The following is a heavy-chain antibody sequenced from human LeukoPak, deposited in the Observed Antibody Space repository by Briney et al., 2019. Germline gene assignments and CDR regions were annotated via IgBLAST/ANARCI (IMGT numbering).Heavy chain of an antibody. CDR2: ISGSGGST. V-gene: IGHV3-23*01. D-gene: IGHD6-19*01. J-gene: IGHJ4*02. Sequence: QTGGSLRLSCAASGFTFSGYAMSWVRQAPGKGLEWVSTISGSGGSTYYADSVKGRFTISRDNSKNALYLQMNSLRAEDTAVYYCAKGYNSGWYYFDYWGQGTLVTVSS. CDR1: GFTFSGYA. CDR3: AKGYNSGWYYFDY.